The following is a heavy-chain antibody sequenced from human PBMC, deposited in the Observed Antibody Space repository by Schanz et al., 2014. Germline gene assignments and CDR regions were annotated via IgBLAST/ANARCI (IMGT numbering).Heavy chain of an antibody. D-gene: IGHD6-13*01. CDR1: GFIFSSYA. V-gene: IGHV3-30-3*01. CDR3: ARVRRRIATPSTPSFRNYYYYAMDV. Sequence: QVQLVESGGYLVQPGGSLRLSCAASGFIFSSYAMHWVRQAPGKGLEWVAVISYDGRNKYYADSVKGRFTISRDNSKNTQYLQMNSLKAEDTSVEFCARVRRRIATPSTPSFRNYYYYAMDVWGQGTTVTVSS. CDR2: ISYDGRNK. J-gene: IGHJ6*02.